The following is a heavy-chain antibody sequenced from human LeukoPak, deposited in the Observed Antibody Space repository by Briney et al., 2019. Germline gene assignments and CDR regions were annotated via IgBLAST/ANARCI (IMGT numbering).Heavy chain of an antibody. CDR2: IGYDGTDK. CDR3: ARDLTYNSWYYFDS. Sequence: PGGSLRLACAASGFTFSYYGMHWVRQAPGKGLEWVTFIGYDGTDKYYADSVKGRFTISIHNSKNTLSLHMNSLRAEDTSVYYCARDLTYNSWYYFDSWGQGTLVTVSS. CDR1: GFTFSYYG. J-gene: IGHJ4*02. D-gene: IGHD6-13*01. V-gene: IGHV3-30*02.